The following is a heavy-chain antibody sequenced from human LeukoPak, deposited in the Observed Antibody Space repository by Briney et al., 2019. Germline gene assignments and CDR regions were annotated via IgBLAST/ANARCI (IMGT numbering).Heavy chain of an antibody. CDR3: ARANYDFWSGYYPDAFDI. CDR2: TYPGDSDT. V-gene: IGHV5-51*01. CDR1: GYSFTSYW. Sequence: GESLKISCKVSGYSFTSYWIGWVRQMPGKGLEWMGITYPGDSDTRYSPSFQGQVTISADKSISTAYLQWSSLKASDTAMYYCARANYDFWSGYYPDAFDIWGQGTMVTVSS. J-gene: IGHJ3*02. D-gene: IGHD3-3*01.